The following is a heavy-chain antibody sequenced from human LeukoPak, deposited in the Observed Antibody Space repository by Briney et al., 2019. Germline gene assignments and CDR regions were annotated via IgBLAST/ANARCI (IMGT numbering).Heavy chain of an antibody. CDR2: ISSSSSHI. J-gene: IGHJ4*02. CDR3: AGGYCSGGTCPGY. D-gene: IGHD2-15*01. Sequence: PGGSLRLSCAASGFTFSSYSMNWVRQAPGKGLEWVSSISSSSSHIYYADSVKGRFTISRDNAKNSLYLQMKSLRAEDTAVYYCAGGYCSGGTCPGYWGQGTLVIVSS. V-gene: IGHV3-21*01. CDR1: GFTFSSYS.